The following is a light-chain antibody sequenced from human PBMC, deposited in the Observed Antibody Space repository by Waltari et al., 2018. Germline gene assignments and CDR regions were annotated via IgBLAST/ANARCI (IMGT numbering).Light chain of an antibody. CDR3: QSYDTTLSVV. Sequence: QSVLTQPPSVSGAPGQRVTISCPGSGPHHGAGSAVHWYQQLPRAAPKLLIYGSTSRPLGVPDRFFGSTSGTSAFLAITGLQAEDEADYYCQSYDTTLSVVFGGGTKLTVL. J-gene: IGLJ3*02. V-gene: IGLV1-40*01. CDR2: GST. CDR1: GPHHGAGSA.